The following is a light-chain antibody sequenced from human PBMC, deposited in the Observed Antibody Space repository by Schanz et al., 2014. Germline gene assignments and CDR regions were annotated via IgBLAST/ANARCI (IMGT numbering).Light chain of an antibody. Sequence: EIVMTQSPATLSVSPGERATLSCRASQSVSSKLAWYQQKPGQTPRLLMYGASTRATGIPARFSGSGSGTEFTLTISSLQSEDVAVYYCQQYVSYPYSFGQGTRLEI. CDR3: QQYVSYPYS. J-gene: IGKJ2*03. V-gene: IGKV3-15*01. CDR2: GAS. CDR1: QSVSSK.